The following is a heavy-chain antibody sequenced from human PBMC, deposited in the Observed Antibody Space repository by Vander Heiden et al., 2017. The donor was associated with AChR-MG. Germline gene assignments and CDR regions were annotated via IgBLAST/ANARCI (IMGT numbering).Heavy chain of an antibody. CDR1: GGSFSGYY. V-gene: IGHV4-34*01. CDR3: ATGGPRRGYSYGYYYYYGMDV. Sequence: QVQLQQWGAGLLKPSETLSLTCAVYGGSFSGYYWSWIRQPPGKGLEWIGEINHSGSTNYNPSLKSRVTISVDTSKNQFSLKLSSVTAADTAVYYCATGGPRRGYSYGYYYYYGMDVWGQGTTVTVSS. J-gene: IGHJ6*02. CDR2: INHSGST. D-gene: IGHD5-18*01.